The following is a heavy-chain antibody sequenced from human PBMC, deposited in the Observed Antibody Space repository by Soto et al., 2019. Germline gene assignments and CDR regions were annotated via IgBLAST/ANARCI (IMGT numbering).Heavy chain of an antibody. V-gene: IGHV2-5*02. Sequence: QITLKESGPTLVKPTQTLTLTCTFSVFSLSTTGVGVGWIRQPPGKALECLALIYWDNDKLYSPSLKTMLTITKDTSKNQVVLTMTNMDPVDTATYYCAHLGYCTSDACHGWSGPIDYWGQGTLVTVSP. CDR2: IYWDNDK. CDR1: VFSLSTTGVG. J-gene: IGHJ4*02. D-gene: IGHD2-8*02. CDR3: AHLGYCTSDACHGWSGPIDY.